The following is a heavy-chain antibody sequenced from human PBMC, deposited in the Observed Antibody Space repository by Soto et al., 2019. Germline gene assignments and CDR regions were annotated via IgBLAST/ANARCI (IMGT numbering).Heavy chain of an antibody. J-gene: IGHJ2*01. CDR3: ARRMTWSLWCFDL. CDR2: MNPNSGNT. CDR1: GYTFKDYD. D-gene: IGHD3-3*01. Sequence: QVQLLQSGAEVKKPGTSVRVSCRASGYTFKDYDINWVRRAPGQGLEWMGWMNPNSGNTAYARKFHDRITMTRSVSARTAFMELISLTPEDTAVYYCARRMTWSLWCFDLWGSGTQVTVSS. V-gene: IGHV1-8*01.